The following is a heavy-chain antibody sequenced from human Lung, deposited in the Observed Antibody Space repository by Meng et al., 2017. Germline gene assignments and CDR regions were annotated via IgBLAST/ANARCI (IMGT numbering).Heavy chain of an antibody. CDR1: GYNFPDYY. J-gene: IGHJ4*02. CDR2: INPKSGDT. CDR3: ARDEDISAAGKLFGDY. V-gene: IGHV1-2*06. D-gene: IGHD6-25*01. Sequence: VELGESGAEVKKPGASVKVPCKPSGYNFPDYYIHWVRRAPGKGLEWMGRINPKSGDTHYAQKFQARVTMTGDTSISTAYMELSGLRSDDTAMYYCARDEDISAAGKLFGDYWGQGTLVTVSS.